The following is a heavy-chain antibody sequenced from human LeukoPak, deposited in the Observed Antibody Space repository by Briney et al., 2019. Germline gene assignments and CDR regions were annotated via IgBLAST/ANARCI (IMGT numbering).Heavy chain of an antibody. D-gene: IGHD3-10*01. CDR3: ARDVESSYGSGPAVY. J-gene: IGHJ4*02. CDR2: ISYDGSNK. CDR1: GFTFNNAW. Sequence: GVSLRLSCAASGFTFNNAWMNWVRQAPGKWLELVAVISYDGSNKSYADSVKVRFTISRYNPKNTLYLQMDSLRAEDTALYYCARDVESSYGSGPAVYWGQGALVTVSS. V-gene: IGHV3-30*03.